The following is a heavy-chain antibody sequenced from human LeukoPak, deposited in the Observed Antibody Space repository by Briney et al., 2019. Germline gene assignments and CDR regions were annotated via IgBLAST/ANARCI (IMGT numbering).Heavy chain of an antibody. V-gene: IGHV4-34*01. CDR2: INHSGST. J-gene: IGHJ4*02. CDR3: ARITMVRGVIIRRYFDY. Sequence: PSETLSPTCAVYGGSFSGYYWSWIRQPPGKGLEWIGEINHSGSTNYNPSLKSRVTISVDTSKNQFSLKLSSVTAADTAVYYCARITMVRGVIIRRYFDYWGQGTLVTVSS. D-gene: IGHD3-10*01. CDR1: GGSFSGYY.